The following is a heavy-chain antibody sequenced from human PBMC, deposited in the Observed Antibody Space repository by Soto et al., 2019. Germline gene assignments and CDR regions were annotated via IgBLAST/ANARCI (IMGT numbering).Heavy chain of an antibody. Sequence: PGGSLRLSCAASGFTFSIYDMHWFRQAPGKGLEWVAVISYDGSNKYYADSVKGRFTISRDNSKNTLYLQMNSLRAEDTAVYYCAKDLVGATWFRGFDYWGQGTLVTVSS. J-gene: IGHJ4*02. CDR2: ISYDGSNK. D-gene: IGHD1-26*01. CDR3: AKDLVGATWFRGFDY. CDR1: GFTFSIYD. V-gene: IGHV3-30*18.